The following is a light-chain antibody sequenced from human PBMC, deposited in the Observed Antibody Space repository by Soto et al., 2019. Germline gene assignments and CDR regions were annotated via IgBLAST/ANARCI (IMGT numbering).Light chain of an antibody. J-gene: IGKJ4*01. V-gene: IGKV1-27*01. CDR3: QGYNSAPRLT. Sequence: LQLTQSPSSPSASVGDRVTMTCQAKQGSSNYLAWYQQKPGKVPKLLISGASTLQSGVPSLFMGSVSGTDFALTISSLQPEDVTTYYCQGYNSAPRLTFGGGTKVDSK. CDR1: QGSSNY. CDR2: GAS.